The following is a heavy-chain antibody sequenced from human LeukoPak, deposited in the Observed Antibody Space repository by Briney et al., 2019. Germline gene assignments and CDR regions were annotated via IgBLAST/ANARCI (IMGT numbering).Heavy chain of an antibody. J-gene: IGHJ4*02. CDR2: ISGSSTTI. D-gene: IGHD1-14*01. CDR3: ARHDNPEYYFDY. CDR1: GFTLNSYS. V-gene: IGHV3-48*02. Sequence: GGSLRLSCAVSGFTLNSYSMNWVRQAPGKGLEWVSYISGSSTTIYYADSVKGRFTVSRDNAKNSLYLQMNSLRDEDTAVYYCARHDNPEYYFDYWGQGTLVTVSS.